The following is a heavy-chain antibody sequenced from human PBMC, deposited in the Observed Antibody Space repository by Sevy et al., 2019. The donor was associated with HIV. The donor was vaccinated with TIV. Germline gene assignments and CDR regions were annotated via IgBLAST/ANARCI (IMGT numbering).Heavy chain of an antibody. CDR1: GFTFSSYA. D-gene: IGHD2-2*01. CDR2: ISYDGSNK. J-gene: IGHJ6*02. Sequence: GGSLRLSCAASGFTFSSYAMHWVRQAPGKGLEWVAVISYDGSNKYYADSVKGRFTISRDNSKNTLYRQMNSLGAEDTAVYYCARVREGGKYCSSTGCYLAYYYGMDVWGQGTTVTVSS. CDR3: ARVREGGKYCSSTGCYLAYYYGMDV. V-gene: IGHV3-30-3*01.